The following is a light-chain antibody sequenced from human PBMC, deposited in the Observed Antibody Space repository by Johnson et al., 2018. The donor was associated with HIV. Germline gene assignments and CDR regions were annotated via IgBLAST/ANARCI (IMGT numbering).Light chain of an antibody. Sequence: QSVLTQPPSVSAAPGQKVTISCSGSSSNIGNNYVSWYQQLPGTAPKLLIYDNNKRPSGIPDRFSGSKSGTSATLGITGPPTGDEADYYCGTWDSSLSAGRAFGTGTKVTVL. CDR1: SSNIGNNY. CDR2: DNN. V-gene: IGLV1-51*01. CDR3: GTWDSSLSAGRA. J-gene: IGLJ1*01.